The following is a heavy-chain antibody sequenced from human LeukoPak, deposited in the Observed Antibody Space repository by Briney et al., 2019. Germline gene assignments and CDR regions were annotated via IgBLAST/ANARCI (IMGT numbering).Heavy chain of an antibody. V-gene: IGHV3-23*01. Sequence: GGSLRLSCAASGFTLSSYSMSWVRQAPGKGLEWVSAISGSGGSTYYADSVKGRFTISRDIPKNTLYLQMNSLRAEDTGVYYCARRILTGYRDAFDIWVQGTMVTVSS. D-gene: IGHD3-9*01. J-gene: IGHJ3*02. CDR1: GFTLSSYS. CDR2: ISGSGGST. CDR3: ARRILTGYRDAFDI.